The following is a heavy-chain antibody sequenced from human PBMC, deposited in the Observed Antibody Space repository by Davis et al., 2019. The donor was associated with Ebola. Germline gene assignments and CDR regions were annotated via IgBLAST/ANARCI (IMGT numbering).Heavy chain of an antibody. CDR1: GGSFSGYY. D-gene: IGHD3-22*01. Sequence: PSETLSLTCAVYGGSFSGYYWTWIRQPPGKGLEWIGEINHSGSTNYNPSLKSRVTISGDTSKNQFSLKLSSVTAADTAVYYCARGDYYDSSGYYGPLYYYMDVWGKGTTVTVSS. CDR2: INHSGST. J-gene: IGHJ6*03. V-gene: IGHV4-34*01. CDR3: ARGDYYDSSGYYGPLYYYMDV.